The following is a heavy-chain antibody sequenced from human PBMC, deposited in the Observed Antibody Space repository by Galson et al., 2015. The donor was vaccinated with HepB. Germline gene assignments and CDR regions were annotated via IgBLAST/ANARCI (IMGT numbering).Heavy chain of an antibody. CDR3: ARDDYSNYEYNWFDP. Sequence: SVKVSCKASGYTFTSYGISWVRQAPGQGLEWMGWISAYNGNTNYAQKLQGRVTMTTDTSTSTAYMELRSLRSDDTAVYYCARDDYSNYEYNWFDPWGQGTLVTVSS. V-gene: IGHV1-18*01. CDR1: GYTFTSYG. D-gene: IGHD4-11*01. J-gene: IGHJ5*02. CDR2: ISAYNGNT.